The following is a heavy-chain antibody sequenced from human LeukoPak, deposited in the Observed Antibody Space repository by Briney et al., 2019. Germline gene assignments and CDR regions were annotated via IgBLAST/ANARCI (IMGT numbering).Heavy chain of an antibody. Sequence: SVKVSCKASGGTFSSYAISWVRQAPGQGLEWMGRIIPILGIANYAQKFQGRVTITADKSTSTAYMELSSLRSEDTAVYYCARVDNSSSYFQHWGQGTLVTVSS. D-gene: IGHD6-13*01. CDR1: GGTFSSYA. V-gene: IGHV1-69*04. CDR3: ARVDNSSSYFQH. CDR2: IIPILGIA. J-gene: IGHJ1*01.